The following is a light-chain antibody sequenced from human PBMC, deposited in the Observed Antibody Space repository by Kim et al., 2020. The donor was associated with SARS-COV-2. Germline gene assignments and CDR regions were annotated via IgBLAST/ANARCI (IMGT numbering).Light chain of an antibody. CDR3: MKGINRIA. J-gene: IGKJ5*01. Sequence: DVVMTQSPLSLPVTLGQPASISCRSSQSLVSSDGNTYLNWFQQRPGQSPRRLIYKVSNRDSGVPDRFSGSGSGTDFTLKISRVEAEDVGVYYCMKGINRIAFGKGTQLKIK. CDR1: QSLVSSDGNTY. V-gene: IGKV2-30*01. CDR2: KVS.